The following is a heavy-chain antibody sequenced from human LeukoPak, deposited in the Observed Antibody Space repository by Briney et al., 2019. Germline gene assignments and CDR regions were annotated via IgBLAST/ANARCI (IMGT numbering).Heavy chain of an antibody. J-gene: IGHJ3*02. V-gene: IGHV4-59*08. CDR3: ARAGSGGSWRAFDI. CDR2: IYYSGST. Sequence: SETLSLTCTVSGGSISSYYWSWIRQPPGKGLEWIGYIYYSGSTNYNPSLKSRVTISVDTSKNQFSLKLSSVTAADTAVYYCARAGSGGSWRAFDIWGQGTMVTVSS. CDR1: GGSISSYY. D-gene: IGHD2-15*01.